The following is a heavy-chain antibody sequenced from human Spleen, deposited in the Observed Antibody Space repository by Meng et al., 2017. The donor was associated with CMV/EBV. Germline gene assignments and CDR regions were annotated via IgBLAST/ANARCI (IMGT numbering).Heavy chain of an antibody. D-gene: IGHD3-22*01. CDR1: GGSISSSDY. V-gene: IGHV4-4*02. Sequence: TFAVSGGSISSSDYWSWLRQSPGRGLEWIGEVFHSENTNYNPSLKSRVTISKDKSSNQFSLTLTSVTAADTAVYYCARGPSGYYFDYWGQGTLVTVSS. CDR2: VFHSENT. J-gene: IGHJ4*02. CDR3: ARGPSGYYFDY.